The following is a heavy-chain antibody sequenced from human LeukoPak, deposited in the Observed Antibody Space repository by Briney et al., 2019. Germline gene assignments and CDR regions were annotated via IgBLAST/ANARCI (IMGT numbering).Heavy chain of an antibody. Sequence: GRSLRLSCAASEFTFSAYGTHWVRQAPGKGLEWVAVISHDGSNKYYADSVKGRSTISRDNSKNTLYLQMNSLRPEDTAMYYCAKQQVARYYGMDVWGQGTTVTVSS. D-gene: IGHD6-13*01. CDR3: AKQQVARYYGMDV. CDR1: EFTFSAYG. CDR2: ISHDGSNK. J-gene: IGHJ6*02. V-gene: IGHV3-30*18.